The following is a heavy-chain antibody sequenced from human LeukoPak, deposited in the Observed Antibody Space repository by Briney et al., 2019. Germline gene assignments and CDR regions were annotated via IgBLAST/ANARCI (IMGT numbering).Heavy chain of an antibody. CDR3: ARLHSDSSSWYTHLYYFDY. J-gene: IGHJ4*02. CDR1: GGSISSSSYY. V-gene: IGHV4-39*01. Sequence: KPSETLSLTCTVSGGSISSSSYYWGWIRQPPGKGLEWIGSIYYSGSTYYNPSLKSRVTISVDMSKNQFSLKLSSVTAADTAVYYCARLHSDSSSWYTHLYYFDYWGQGTLVTVSS. CDR2: IYYSGST. D-gene: IGHD6-13*01.